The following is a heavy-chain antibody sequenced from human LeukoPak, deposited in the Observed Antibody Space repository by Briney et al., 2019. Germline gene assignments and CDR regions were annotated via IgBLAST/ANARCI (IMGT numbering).Heavy chain of an antibody. CDR2: ISVSDDST. CDR1: GFTFSSYA. J-gene: IGHJ4*02. CDR3: AKEWSDSYYFDY. D-gene: IGHD3-3*01. V-gene: IGHV3-23*01. Sequence: GGSLRLSCAASGFTFSSYAMSWVRQAPGKGLEWVSAISVSDDSTYYADSVKGRFTISRDNSKNTLYLQMNSLRAEDTAVYYCAKEWSDSYYFDYWGQGTLVTVSS.